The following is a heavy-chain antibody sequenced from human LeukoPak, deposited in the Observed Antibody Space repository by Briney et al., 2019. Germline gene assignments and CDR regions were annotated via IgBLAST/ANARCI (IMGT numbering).Heavy chain of an antibody. J-gene: IGHJ4*02. CDR1: GFTFDDYG. V-gene: IGHV3-20*04. CDR2: INWNGGST. Sequence: RAGGSLRLSCAASGFTFDDYGMSWVRQAPGKGLEWVSGINWNGGSTGYADSVKGRFTISRDNSKNTLYVQMNSLRGEDTAVYYCAKGALSLMGVFDYWGQGTLVTVSS. CDR3: AKGALSLMGVFDY. D-gene: IGHD2-8*01.